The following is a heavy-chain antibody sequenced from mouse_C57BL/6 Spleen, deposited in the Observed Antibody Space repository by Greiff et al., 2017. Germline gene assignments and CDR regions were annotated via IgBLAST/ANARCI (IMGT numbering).Heavy chain of an antibody. J-gene: IGHJ2*01. Sequence: EVKLMESGGDLVKPGGSLKLSCAASGFTFSSYGMSWVRQTPDKRLEWVATISSGGSYTYYPDSVKGRFTISRDNAKNTLYLQMSSLKSEDTAMYYCAGHDGYEDYWGQGTTLTVSS. CDR3: AGHDGYEDY. V-gene: IGHV5-6*01. D-gene: IGHD2-2*01. CDR1: GFTFSSYG. CDR2: ISSGGSYT.